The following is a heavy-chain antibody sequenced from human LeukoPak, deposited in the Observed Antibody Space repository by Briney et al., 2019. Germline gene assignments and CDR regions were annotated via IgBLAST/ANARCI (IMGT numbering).Heavy chain of an antibody. D-gene: IGHD5-12*01. Sequence: GGSRRLSCAASGFSVSSNYMSWVRQAPGKGLEWVSVIYTDGSTYYAESVKGRFTISRDISKNTLYLQMNSLRAEDTAVYYCARTITMARVDIWGQGTLVTVSS. J-gene: IGHJ4*02. CDR3: ARTITMARVDI. CDR2: IYTDGST. CDR1: GFSVSSNY. V-gene: IGHV3-53*01.